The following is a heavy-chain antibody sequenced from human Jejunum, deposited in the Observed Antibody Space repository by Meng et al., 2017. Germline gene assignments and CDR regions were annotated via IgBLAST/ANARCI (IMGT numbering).Heavy chain of an antibody. CDR3: ARGHFDKYFDS. D-gene: IGHD3-22*01. V-gene: IGHV4-61*01. Sequence: QVQLHESGPGLGKSSETLFLTCTISGGSVNSGSYYWGWIRQPPGKGLEWIGYMYFSGSTNYNASLKSRVTISVDTSKKQSSLKLTSVTAADTAVYYCARGHFDKYFDSWGQGTLVTVSS. CDR2: MYFSGST. J-gene: IGHJ4*02. CDR1: GGSVNSGSYY.